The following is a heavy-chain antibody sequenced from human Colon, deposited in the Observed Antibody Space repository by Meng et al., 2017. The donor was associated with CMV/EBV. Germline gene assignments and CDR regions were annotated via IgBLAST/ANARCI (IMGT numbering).Heavy chain of an antibody. Sequence: QVQLVESGGGVVQPGRSLRLSCAASGFTFNNYAIHWVGQAPGKGLELVAVISYDGSHKNYADSVKGRFTISRDNSRNTVSLQMNSLRAEDTAVYYCVRSNNTSWHNFDYWGQGTLVTVSS. J-gene: IGHJ4*02. V-gene: IGHV3-30-3*01. CDR1: GFTFNNYA. CDR3: VRSNNTSWHNFDY. D-gene: IGHD2/OR15-2a*01. CDR2: ISYDGSHK.